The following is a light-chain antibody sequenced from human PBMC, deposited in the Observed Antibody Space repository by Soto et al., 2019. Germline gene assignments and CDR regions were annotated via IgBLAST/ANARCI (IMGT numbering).Light chain of an antibody. Sequence: QSVLTQPASVSGSPGQSITISCTGSSSDVGGYDYVSWYQHQPGKAPKLMIYEVASRPSGVSNRFSGSKSGNTASLTIAGLRAEDVGDYYCSSHSSSNTLVVFGGGTKLTVL. V-gene: IGLV2-14*01. CDR3: SSHSSSNTLVV. CDR2: EVA. J-gene: IGLJ3*02. CDR1: SSDVGGYDY.